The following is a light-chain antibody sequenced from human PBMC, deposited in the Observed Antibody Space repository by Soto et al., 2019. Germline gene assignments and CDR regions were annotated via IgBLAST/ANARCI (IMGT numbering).Light chain of an antibody. Sequence: VVMTQSPATLSVSPGERATLSCRASQRVSNYLACYQHKPGQAPRLLGYFASTRSTGIPARFSGSGSGTEFTLTIRSLQSEDFGVYYCLQYNDWPPWTFGQGTKVEIK. CDR3: LQYNDWPPWT. V-gene: IGKV3-15*01. CDR2: FAS. CDR1: QRVSNY. J-gene: IGKJ1*01.